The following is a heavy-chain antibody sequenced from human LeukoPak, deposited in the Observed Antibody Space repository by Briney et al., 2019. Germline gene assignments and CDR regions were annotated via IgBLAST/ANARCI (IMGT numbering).Heavy chain of an antibody. J-gene: IGHJ4*02. CDR3: ARALAAAGNGLDY. V-gene: IGHV3-9*01. Sequence: GRSLRLSCAASGFTLDDYAMHWVRQAPGKGLEWVSGISWNSGSIGYADSVKGRFTISRDNAKNSLYLQMNSLRAEDTALYYCARALAAAGNGLDYWGQGTLVTVSS. D-gene: IGHD6-13*01. CDR1: GFTLDDYA. CDR2: ISWNSGSI.